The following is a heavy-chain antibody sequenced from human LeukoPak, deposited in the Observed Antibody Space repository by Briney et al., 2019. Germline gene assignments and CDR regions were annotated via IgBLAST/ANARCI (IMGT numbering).Heavy chain of an antibody. Sequence: SQTLSLTCTVSGGSISSGGYYWSWIRQHPGKGLEWIGYIYYSGSTYYNPSLKSRVTISVDTSKNQFSLKLSSVTAADTAVYYCASCGTSCNYPGDAFDIWGQGTMVTVSS. CDR2: IYYSGST. J-gene: IGHJ3*02. CDR3: ASCGTSCNYPGDAFDI. CDR1: GGSISSGGYY. D-gene: IGHD2-2*01. V-gene: IGHV4-31*03.